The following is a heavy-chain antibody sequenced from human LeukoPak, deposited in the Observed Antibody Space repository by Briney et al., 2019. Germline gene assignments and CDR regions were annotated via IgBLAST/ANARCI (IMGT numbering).Heavy chain of an antibody. J-gene: IGHJ3*02. CDR3: AKLYYYDSSGYYYVLGGAFDI. V-gene: IGHV3-23*01. Sequence: GGSLRLSCAASGFTFSSYAMSWVRQAPGKGLEWVSAISGSGGSTYYADSVKGRFTISRDNSKNTLYLQINRLRAEDTAVYYCAKLYYYDSSGYYYVLGGAFDIWGQGTMVTVSS. CDR1: GFTFSSYA. CDR2: ISGSGGST. D-gene: IGHD3-22*01.